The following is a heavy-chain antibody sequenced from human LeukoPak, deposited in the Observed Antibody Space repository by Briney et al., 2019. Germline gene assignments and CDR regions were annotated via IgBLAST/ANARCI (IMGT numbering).Heavy chain of an antibody. CDR1: GFTFSSYV. Sequence: GGSLRLSCAASGFTFSSYVMHWVRQAPGKGLEWVAAISTTSGNIYYADSVKGRFTISRDNAKNSLYLQMNSLRVEDTALYYCARRAPSHDFDDWGQGTLVTVSS. V-gene: IGHV3-21*01. J-gene: IGHJ4*02. CDR3: ARRAPSHDFDD. CDR2: ISTTSGNI.